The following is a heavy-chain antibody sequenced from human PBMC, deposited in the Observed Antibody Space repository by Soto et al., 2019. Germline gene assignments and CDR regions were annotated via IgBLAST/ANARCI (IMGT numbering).Heavy chain of an antibody. V-gene: IGHV4-30-2*01. J-gene: IGHJ6*01. CDR1: GFSLSASGMC. CDR2: IYQSGST. Sequence: LVNPQQPLTLTCTFSGFSLSASGMCVSWNRQPPGKALEWIGYIYQSGSTYYNPSLKSRVTISVDRSKNQFSLKLSSLTAADTAVYYCARGPRYCTNGVCYSHYYYGMD. D-gene: IGHD2-8*01. CDR3: ARGPRYCTNGVCYSHYYYGMD.